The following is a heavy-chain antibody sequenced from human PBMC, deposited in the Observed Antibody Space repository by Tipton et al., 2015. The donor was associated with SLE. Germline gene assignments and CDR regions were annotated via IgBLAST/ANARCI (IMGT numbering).Heavy chain of an antibody. Sequence: TLSLTCTVSGGSISSSSYYWGWIRQPPGKGLEWIGRIYYSGSTYYNPSLKSRVTISVDTSKNQFSLKLSSVTAADTAVYYCASWRWGYWGQGTLVTVSS. CDR1: GGSISSSSYY. V-gene: IGHV4-39*01. J-gene: IGHJ4*02. D-gene: IGHD1-1*01. CDR3: ASWRWGY. CDR2: IYYSGST.